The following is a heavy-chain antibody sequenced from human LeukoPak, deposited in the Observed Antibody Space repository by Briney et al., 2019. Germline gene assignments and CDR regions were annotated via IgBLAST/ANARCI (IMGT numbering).Heavy chain of an antibody. CDR1: GGTFSSYA. Sequence: SVKVSCKASGGTFSSYAISWVRQAPGQGLEWMGRIIPILGIANYAQKFQGRATITADKSTGTAYMELSSLRSEDTAVYYCARAGVIAVANYYYGMDVWGQGTTVTVSS. D-gene: IGHD6-19*01. V-gene: IGHV1-69*04. J-gene: IGHJ6*02. CDR2: IIPILGIA. CDR3: ARAGVIAVANYYYGMDV.